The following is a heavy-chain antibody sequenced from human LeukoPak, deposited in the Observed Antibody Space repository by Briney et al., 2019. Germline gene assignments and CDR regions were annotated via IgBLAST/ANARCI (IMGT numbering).Heavy chain of an antibody. CDR3: ARGKYQPVYYYHMDV. CDR1: GFTFSDYY. D-gene: IGHD2-2*01. Sequence: GGSLRLSCAASGFTFSDYYMSWIRQAPGKGLEWGSYISSSGSIIYYADSVKGRFTISRDNAKNSLYVQMNSLRAEDTAVYYCARGKYQPVYYYHMDVWGKGPTVTVSS. V-gene: IGHV3-11*01. CDR2: ISSSGSII. J-gene: IGHJ6*03.